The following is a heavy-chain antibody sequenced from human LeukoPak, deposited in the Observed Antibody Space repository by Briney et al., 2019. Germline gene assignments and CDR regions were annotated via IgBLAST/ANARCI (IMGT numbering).Heavy chain of an antibody. Sequence: GGSLRLSCVASGFTVSSSYMTWVRQAPGKGLDWVSVIFNGGSTYYADSVKGRFTISTDNSKNTVYLQMNSLKSEGTGIYYCARGLFTSGTYYNFFDYWAQGILVTVSS. CDR2: IFNGGST. J-gene: IGHJ4*02. V-gene: IGHV3-66*01. CDR1: GFTVSSSY. D-gene: IGHD3-10*01. CDR3: ARGLFTSGTYYNFFDY.